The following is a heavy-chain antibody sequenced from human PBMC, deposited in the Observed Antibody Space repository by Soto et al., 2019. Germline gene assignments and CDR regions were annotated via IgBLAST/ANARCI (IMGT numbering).Heavy chain of an antibody. J-gene: IGHJ4*02. D-gene: IGHD4-17*01. V-gene: IGHV3-30*18. Sequence: QVQLAESGGGVVQPGRSLRLSCAASGFTFSDYGIHWVRQAPGKGLEWVAVIAYDGSNECYADSVKGRFTISRDNSKNTVYLQMSSLRAEDTAFYYCAKDKNGDFTFDYWGQGTLVTVSS. CDR3: AKDKNGDFTFDY. CDR2: IAYDGSNE. CDR1: GFTFSDYG.